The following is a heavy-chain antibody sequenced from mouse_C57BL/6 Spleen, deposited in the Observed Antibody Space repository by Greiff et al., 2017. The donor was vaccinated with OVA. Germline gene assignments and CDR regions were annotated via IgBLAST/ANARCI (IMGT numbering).Heavy chain of an antibody. J-gene: IGHJ2*01. CDR1: GYTFTSDG. CDR2: IYPRSGNT. V-gene: IGHV1-81*01. CDR3: ARGGEAHYFGD. Sequence: VQRVESGAELARPGASVKLSCKASGYTFTSDGIRWVKQRPGQGLEWIGEIYPRSGNTYYNAKFKGKATLTADKSSSTAYMELSSLTSEDSAVYFCARGGEAHYFGDWGQGTTLTAAS.